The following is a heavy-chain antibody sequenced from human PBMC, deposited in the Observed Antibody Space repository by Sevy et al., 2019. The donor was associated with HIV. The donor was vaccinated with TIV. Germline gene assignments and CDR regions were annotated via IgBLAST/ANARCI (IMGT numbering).Heavy chain of an antibody. V-gene: IGHV1-2*06. CDR3: VGEENNAPRTLLSFDI. D-gene: IGHD1-20*01. CDR2: INPNSGVT. CDR1: GYIFSDYN. J-gene: IGHJ3*02. Sequence: ASVKVSCKTTGYIFSDYNMHWVRQAPGQGLEWMALINPNSGVTIYAQKFRGRVSLTRDTSMSTAYMELSALTSDDTAVYYCVGEENNAPRTLLSFDIWGQGTMVTVSS.